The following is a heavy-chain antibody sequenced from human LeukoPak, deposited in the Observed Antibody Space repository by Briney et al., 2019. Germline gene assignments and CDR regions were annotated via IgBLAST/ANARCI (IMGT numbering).Heavy chain of an antibody. CDR2: IRYDGSNK. CDR3: AKNPTTVVTPDAFDI. D-gene: IGHD4-23*01. J-gene: IGHJ3*02. V-gene: IGHV3-30*02. CDR1: GFTFSSYA. Sequence: GGSLRLSCAASGFTFSSYAMHWVRQAPGKGLEWVAFIRYDGSNKYYADSVKGRFTISRDNSKNTLYLQMNSLRAEDTAVYYCAKNPTTVVTPDAFDIWGQGTMVTVSS.